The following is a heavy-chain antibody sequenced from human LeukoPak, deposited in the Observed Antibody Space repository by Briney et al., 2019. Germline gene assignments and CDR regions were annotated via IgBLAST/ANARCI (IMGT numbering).Heavy chain of an antibody. CDR2: MNPNSGNT. D-gene: IGHD6-19*01. J-gene: IGHJ4*02. CDR1: GYTFTSYD. Sequence: ASVKVSCKASGYTFTSYDINWVRQATGQGLKWMGWMNPNSGNTGYAQKLQGRVTMTTDTSTSTAYMELRSLRSGDTAVYYCARLAVAGNWGYYFDYWGQGTLVTVSS. V-gene: IGHV1-8*02. CDR3: ARLAVAGNWGYYFDY.